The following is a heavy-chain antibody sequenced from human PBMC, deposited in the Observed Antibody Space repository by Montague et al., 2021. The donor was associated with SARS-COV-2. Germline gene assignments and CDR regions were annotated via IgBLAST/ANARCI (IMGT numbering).Heavy chain of an antibody. CDR1: GGSISSGGYY. J-gene: IGHJ4*02. Sequence: TLSLTCTVSGGSISSGGYYWSWIRQHPGKGLEWIGCIYYSGSTYYNPSLKSRVTISVDTSKNQFSLKLSSVTAADTAVYYCARHCMVASRAPFAVDYWGQGTLVTVSS. D-gene: IGHD5-12*01. CDR2: IYYSGST. CDR3: ARHCMVASRAPFAVDY. V-gene: IGHV4-31*03.